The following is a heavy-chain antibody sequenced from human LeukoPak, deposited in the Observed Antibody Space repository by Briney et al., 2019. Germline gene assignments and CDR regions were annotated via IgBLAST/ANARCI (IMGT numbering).Heavy chain of an antibody. CDR3: ARLVRGVIIYQKHWFDP. V-gene: IGHV5-51*01. CDR2: IYPGESDT. D-gene: IGHD3-10*01. CDR1: GYRFTSYW. Sequence: GESLKISCKGSGYRFTSYWIGWVRQMPGKGLEWMGIIYPGESDTRYSPSFQGQVTISAGKSISTAYLQWSSLKASDTAMYYCARLVRGVIIYQKHWFDPWGQGTLVTVSS. J-gene: IGHJ5*02.